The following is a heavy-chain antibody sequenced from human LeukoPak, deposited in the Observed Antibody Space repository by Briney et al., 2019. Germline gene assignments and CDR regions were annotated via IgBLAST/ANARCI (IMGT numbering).Heavy chain of an antibody. D-gene: IGHD5-18*01. V-gene: IGHV4-31*03. J-gene: IGHJ2*01. CDR3: ARDQRYRRYFDL. CDR1: GGSISSGGYY. CDR2: IYYSGST. Sequence: SETLSLTCTVSGGSISSGGYYWSWIRQHPGKGLEWIGYIYYSGSTYYNPSLKSRVTISVDTSKNQFSLKLSPVTAADTAVYYCARDQRYRRYFDLWGRGTLVTVSS.